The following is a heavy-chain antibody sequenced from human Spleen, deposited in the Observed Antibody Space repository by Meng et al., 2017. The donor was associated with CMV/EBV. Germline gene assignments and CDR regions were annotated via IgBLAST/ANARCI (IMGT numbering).Heavy chain of an antibody. Sequence: QVQWQESGPGLVNPSQPLSLTCTVSGGSISSGSYDWSWIRQPAGKGLEWIGRIYTSGSTNYNPSLKSRVTISVDTSKNQFSLKLSSVTAADTAVYYCARVTMVRGVDYWGQGTLVTVSS. CDR1: GGSISSGSYD. J-gene: IGHJ4*02. V-gene: IGHV4-61*02. CDR2: IYTSGST. D-gene: IGHD3-10*01. CDR3: ARVTMVRGVDY.